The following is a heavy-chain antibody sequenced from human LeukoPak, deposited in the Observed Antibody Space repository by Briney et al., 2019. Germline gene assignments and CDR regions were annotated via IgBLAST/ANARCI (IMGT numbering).Heavy chain of an antibody. CDR2: ISGSGGST. CDR3: AKDPTISPYYYYYMDV. V-gene: IGHV3-23*01. J-gene: IGHJ6*03. D-gene: IGHD3-9*01. CDR1: GFTFSSYA. Sequence: GGSLRLSCAASGFTFSSYAMSWVRQAPGKGLEWVSAISGSGGSTYYADSVKGRFTISRDNSKNTLYLQMNSLRAEDTAVYYCAKDPTISPYYYYYMDVWGKGTTVTISS.